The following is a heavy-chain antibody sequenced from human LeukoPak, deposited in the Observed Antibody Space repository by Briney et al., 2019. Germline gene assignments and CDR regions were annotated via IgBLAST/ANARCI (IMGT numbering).Heavy chain of an antibody. Sequence: GGSLRLSCAASGFTFSSYVMSWVRQAPGKGLEWVSAISGSGGSTYYADSVKGRFTISRDNSKNTLYLQMNSLRAEDTAVYFCSKDLEYSSSARQYYFDYWGQGTLVTVSS. J-gene: IGHJ4*02. CDR1: GFTFSSYV. CDR3: SKDLEYSSSARQYYFDY. D-gene: IGHD6-6*01. V-gene: IGHV3-23*01. CDR2: ISGSGGST.